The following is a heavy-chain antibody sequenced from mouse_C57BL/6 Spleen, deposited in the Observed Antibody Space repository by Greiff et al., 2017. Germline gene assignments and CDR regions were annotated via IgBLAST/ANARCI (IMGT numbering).Heavy chain of an antibody. D-gene: IGHD4-1*01. Sequence: EVQLQESGPGLVKPSQSLSLTCSVTGYSITSGYYWNWIRQFPGNKLEWMGYISYDGSNNYNPSLKNRISITRDTSKNQFFLKLNSVTTEDTATYYCANWVVYYFDYWGQGTTLTVSS. V-gene: IGHV3-6*01. CDR3: ANWVVYYFDY. J-gene: IGHJ2*01. CDR2: ISYDGSN. CDR1: GYSITSGYY.